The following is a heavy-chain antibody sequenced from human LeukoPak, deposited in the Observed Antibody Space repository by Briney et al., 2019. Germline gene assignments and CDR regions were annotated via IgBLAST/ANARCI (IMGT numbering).Heavy chain of an antibody. V-gene: IGHV4-39*07. J-gene: IGHJ4*02. D-gene: IGHD6-13*01. Sequence: SETLSLTCTVSGGSISSSSYYWGWIRQPPGRGLEWIGSIYYSGSTYYNPSLKSRVTISVDTSKNQFSLQLNSVTPEDTAVYYCARDQDKGSSWRSGYYFDYWGQGTLVTVSS. CDR2: IYYSGST. CDR1: GGSISSSSYY. CDR3: ARDQDKGSSWRSGYYFDY.